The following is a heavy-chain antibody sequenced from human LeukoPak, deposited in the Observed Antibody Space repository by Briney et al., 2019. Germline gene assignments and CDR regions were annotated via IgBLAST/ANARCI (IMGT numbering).Heavy chain of an antibody. CDR3: ARDYQLDYYYYGMDV. Sequence: GGSLRLSCAASGFTFRNYGMQWVRQAPGKGLEWVVVVSYDGGTTFYADSVKGRFTISRDNAKNSLDLQMNSLRAEDTAVYYCARDYQLDYYYYGMDVWGQGTTVTVSS. J-gene: IGHJ6*02. CDR1: GFTFRNYG. D-gene: IGHD2-2*01. CDR2: VSYDGGTT. V-gene: IGHV3-33*05.